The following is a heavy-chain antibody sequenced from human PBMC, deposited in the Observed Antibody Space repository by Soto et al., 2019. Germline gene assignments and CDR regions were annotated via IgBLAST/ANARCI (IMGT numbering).Heavy chain of an antibody. CDR3: AREIAYGGSWGKPGGFDR. J-gene: IGHJ5*02. CDR2: ISYEGSNK. CDR1: GFTFSSYA. D-gene: IGHD3-16*01. V-gene: IGHV3-30-3*01. Sequence: QVQLVESGGGVVQPGRSLRLSCAASGFTFSSYAMHWVRQAPGKGLEWVAVISYEGSNKYYADSVKGRFTISRDNSKSPLYLQMNSLGADDTAVDYCAREIAYGGSWGKPGGFDRWGQGTLVTVSS.